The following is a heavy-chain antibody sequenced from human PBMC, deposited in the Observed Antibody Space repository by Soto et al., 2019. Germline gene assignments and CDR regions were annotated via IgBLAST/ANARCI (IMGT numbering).Heavy chain of an antibody. CDR1: GFTVSSNY. CDR2: IYSGGST. J-gene: IGHJ4*02. CDR3: ARDSQWFGSLFFDY. V-gene: IGHV3-66*01. D-gene: IGHD3-10*01. Sequence: EVQLVESGGGLVQPGGSLRLSCAASGFTVSSNYMSWVRQAPGKGLEWVSVIYSGGSTYYADSVKGRFTISRDNSKNTLYLQMNSLRAEDTAVYYCARDSQWFGSLFFDYWGQGTLVTVSS.